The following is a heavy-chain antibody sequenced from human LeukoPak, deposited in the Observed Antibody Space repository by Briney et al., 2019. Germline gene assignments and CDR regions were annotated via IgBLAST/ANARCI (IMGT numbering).Heavy chain of an antibody. CDR1: GYTFTSYA. D-gene: IGHD3-10*01. V-gene: IGHV1-3*01. CDR3: ARAMVRDPYYYYGMDV. CDR2: INAGNGNT. Sequence: ASVKVSCKASGYTFTSYAMHWVRQAPGQRREWMGWINAGNGNTKYSQKFQGRVTITRDTSASTAYMELSSLRSEDTAVYYCARAMVRDPYYYYGMDVWGKGTTVTVSS. J-gene: IGHJ6*04.